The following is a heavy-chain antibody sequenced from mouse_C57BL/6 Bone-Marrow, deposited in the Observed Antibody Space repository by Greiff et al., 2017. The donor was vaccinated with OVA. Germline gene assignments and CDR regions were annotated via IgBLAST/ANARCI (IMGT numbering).Heavy chain of an antibody. Sequence: QVQLQQSGPGLVQPSQSLSITCTVSGFSLTSYGVHWVRQSPGKGLEWLGVIWSGGSTDYNAAFISRLSISKDNSKSQVFFKMNSLQADDTAIYHCARPYAMDYWGQGTSVTVSS. V-gene: IGHV2-2*01. CDR3: ARPYAMDY. CDR1: GFSLTSYG. CDR2: IWSGGST. J-gene: IGHJ4*01.